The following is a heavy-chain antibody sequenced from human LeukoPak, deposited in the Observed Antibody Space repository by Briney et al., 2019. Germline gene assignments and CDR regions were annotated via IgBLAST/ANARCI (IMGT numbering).Heavy chain of an antibody. CDR1: GGSISSYY. CDR2: IYTAGNT. CDR3: ARFYYGYYFDY. J-gene: IGHJ4*02. D-gene: IGHD3-10*01. Sequence: SETPSLTCTVSGGSISSYYWSWIRQPAGKGLEWIGRIYTAGNTNYNPSLKSRVTISVDTSKNQFSLKLSSVTAADTAVYYCARFYYGYYFDYWGQGTLVTVSS. V-gene: IGHV4-4*07.